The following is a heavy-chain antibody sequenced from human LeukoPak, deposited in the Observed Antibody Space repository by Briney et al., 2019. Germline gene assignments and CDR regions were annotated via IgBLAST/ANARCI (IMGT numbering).Heavy chain of an antibody. CDR3: ARGRAGFDY. Sequence: GGSLRLSCAASGLTFSSYSMNWVRQAPGKGLEWVSYISSSSSTIYYADSVKGRFTISRDNAKNSLYLQMNSLRAEDTAVYYCARGRAGFDYWGQGTLVTVSS. V-gene: IGHV3-48*01. CDR1: GLTFSSYS. D-gene: IGHD6-19*01. J-gene: IGHJ4*02. CDR2: ISSSSSTI.